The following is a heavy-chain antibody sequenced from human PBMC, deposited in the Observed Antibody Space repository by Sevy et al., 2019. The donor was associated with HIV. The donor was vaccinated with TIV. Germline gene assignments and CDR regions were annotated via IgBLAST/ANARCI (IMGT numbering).Heavy chain of an antibody. CDR3: TTDSINRGLSALLDY. Sequence: AGSLRLSCAASGFTFSNAWMSWVHQAPGKGLEWVGRIKSNTDGGTTDYAAPVKGRFTISRDDSKNTLYLQMNSLKTEDTAIYYCTTDSINRGLSALLDYWGQGTLVTVSS. V-gene: IGHV3-15*01. J-gene: IGHJ4*02. D-gene: IGHD3-10*01. CDR2: IKSNTDGGTT. CDR1: GFTFSNAW.